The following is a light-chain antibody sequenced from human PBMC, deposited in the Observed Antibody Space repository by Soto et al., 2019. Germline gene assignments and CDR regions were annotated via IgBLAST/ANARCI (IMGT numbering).Light chain of an antibody. V-gene: IGKV3-11*01. CDR1: QSVSSF. CDR2: DVS. CDR3: QQSYSIPWT. J-gene: IGKJ1*01. Sequence: EIVLTQSPVTLSLSPGDRATLSCRPSQSVSSFLAWYQQKPGQPPRLLIYDVSNRAAGIPARFSGSGSGTDFTLTISSLEPEDFATYYCQQSYSIPWTFGQGTKVEIK.